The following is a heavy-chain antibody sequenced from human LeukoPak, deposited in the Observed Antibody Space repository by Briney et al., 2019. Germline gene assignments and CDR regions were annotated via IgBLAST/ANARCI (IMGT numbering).Heavy chain of an antibody. CDR3: ARGVVAALNWFDP. V-gene: IGHV4-59*01. CDR2: IYYSGGT. Sequence: PSETLSLTCTVSGGSISSYYWSWIRQPPGKGLEWIGYIYYSGGTNYNPSLKSRVTISVDTSKNQFSLKLSSVTAADTAVYYCARGVVAALNWFDPWGQGTLVTVSS. J-gene: IGHJ5*02. CDR1: GGSISSYY. D-gene: IGHD6-13*01.